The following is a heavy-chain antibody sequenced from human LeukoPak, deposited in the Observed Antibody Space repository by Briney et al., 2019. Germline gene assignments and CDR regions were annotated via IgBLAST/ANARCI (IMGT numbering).Heavy chain of an antibody. CDR1: GYTLTELS. CDR3: ATLRLIFYDSSGYYRPGNWFDP. J-gene: IGHJ5*02. Sequence: ASVKVSFTVSGYTLTELSMHWVRQAPGKGREWMGGFDPEDGEIIYAQKFQGRVTITEDTSTDTAYMELSSLRSEDTAVYYCATLRLIFYDSSGYYRPGNWFDPWGQGTLVTVSS. V-gene: IGHV1-24*01. CDR2: FDPEDGEI. D-gene: IGHD3-22*01.